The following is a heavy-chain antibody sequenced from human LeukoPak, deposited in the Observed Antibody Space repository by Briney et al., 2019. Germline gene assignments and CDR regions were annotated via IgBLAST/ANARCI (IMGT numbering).Heavy chain of an antibody. CDR1: GYTFTSYY. V-gene: IGHV1-46*01. J-gene: IGHJ1*01. D-gene: IGHD4-11*01. CDR2: INPSGGST. CDR3: ARDKAVTTEVTQYFQH. Sequence: GASVKVSCKASGYTFTSYYMHWVRQAPGQGLEWMGIINPSGGSTSYAQKFQFRVTMTTDTSTSTAYMELRSLTSDDTAVYYCARDKAVTTEVTQYFQHWGQGTLVTVSS.